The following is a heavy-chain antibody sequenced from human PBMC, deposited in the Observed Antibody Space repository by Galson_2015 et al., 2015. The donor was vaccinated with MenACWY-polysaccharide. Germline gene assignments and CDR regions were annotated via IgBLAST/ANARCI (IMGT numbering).Heavy chain of an antibody. J-gene: IGHJ4*02. V-gene: IGHV1-18*01. D-gene: IGHD3-10*01. CDR1: GYSFTSFG. Sequence: SVKVSCQASGYSFTSFGISWVRQAPGQGLEWMGWISVYNGNTNYAQRFQGRATMTTDTSTSTAYMELRSLRSDDTAVYYCARDLGSMVRGIIPLFDYWGQGTLVTVSS. CDR2: ISVYNGNT. CDR3: ARDLGSMVRGIIPLFDY.